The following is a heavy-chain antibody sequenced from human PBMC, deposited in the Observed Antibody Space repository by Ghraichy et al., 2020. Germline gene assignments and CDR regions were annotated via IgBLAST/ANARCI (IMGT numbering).Heavy chain of an antibody. CDR1: GFTFSSYA. J-gene: IGHJ5*02. CDR2: ISGSGGST. Sequence: GGSLRLSCAASGFTFSSYAMSWVRQAPGKGLEWVSAISGSGGSTYYADSVKGRFTISRDNSKNTLYLQMNSLRAEDTAVYYCAKDPPWVTVTRWDNWFDPWGQGTLVTVSS. CDR3: AKDPPWVTVTRWDNWFDP. V-gene: IGHV3-23*01. D-gene: IGHD4-17*01.